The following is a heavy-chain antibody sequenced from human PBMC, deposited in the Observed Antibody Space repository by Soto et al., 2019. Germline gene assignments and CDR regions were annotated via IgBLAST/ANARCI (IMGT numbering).Heavy chain of an antibody. D-gene: IGHD3-22*01. J-gene: IGHJ5*02. CDR3: ARDRVAYYDSSGYLNWFDP. CDR1: GFTFSSYS. V-gene: IGHV3-48*01. CDR2: ISSSSSTI. Sequence: GGSLRLSCAASGFTFSSYSMNWVRQAPGKGLEWVSYISSSSSTIYYADSVKGRFTISRDNAKNSLYLQMNSLRAEDTAVYYCARDRVAYYDSSGYLNWFDPWGQGTLVTVSS.